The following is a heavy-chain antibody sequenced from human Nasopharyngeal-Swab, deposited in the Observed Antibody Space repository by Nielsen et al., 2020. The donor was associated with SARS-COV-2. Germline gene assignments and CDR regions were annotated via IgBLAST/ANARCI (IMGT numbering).Heavy chain of an antibody. J-gene: IGHJ4*02. CDR1: GGTFSSYA. CDR2: IIPIFGTA. D-gene: IGHD3-10*01. V-gene: IGHV1-69*13. CDR3: ARGAPRLWFGEFYY. Sequence: SVKVSCKASGGTFSSYAISWVRQVPGQGLEWMGGIIPIFGTANYAQKFQGRVTITADESTSTAYMELSSLRSEDTAVYYCARGAPRLWFGEFYYWGQGTLVTVSS.